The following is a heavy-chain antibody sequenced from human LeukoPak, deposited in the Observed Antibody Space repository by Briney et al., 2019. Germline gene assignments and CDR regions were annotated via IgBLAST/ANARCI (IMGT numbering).Heavy chain of an antibody. V-gene: IGHV3-7*03. CDR2: IKQDGSEK. Sequence: GESLRLSCAASGFTFSSYWMSWVRQAPGKGLEWVANIKQDGSEKYYVDSVKGRFTISRDNAKNPLYLQMNSLRAEDTAVYYCARDQGTRIVVVPAYDYYYGMDVWGKGTTVTVSS. J-gene: IGHJ6*04. CDR1: GFTFSSYW. D-gene: IGHD2-2*01. CDR3: ARDQGTRIVVVPAYDYYYGMDV.